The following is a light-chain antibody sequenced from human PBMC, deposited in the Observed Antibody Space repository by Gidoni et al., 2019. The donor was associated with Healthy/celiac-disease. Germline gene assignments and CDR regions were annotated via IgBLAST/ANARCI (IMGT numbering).Light chain of an antibody. CDR1: QSVSSY. V-gene: IGKV3-11*01. CDR2: DAS. Sequence: EIVLTQSPATLSLSPGERATLSCRASQSVSSYLAWYQQKPGQAPRLLIYDASNRATGIPARFSGSRSGTDFTLTISSLEPEDFAVYYCQQRSNWPMCSFGQGTKLEIK. J-gene: IGKJ2*04. CDR3: QQRSNWPMCS.